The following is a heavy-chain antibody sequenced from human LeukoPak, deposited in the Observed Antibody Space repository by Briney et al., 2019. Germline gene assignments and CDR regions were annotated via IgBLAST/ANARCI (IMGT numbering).Heavy chain of an antibody. Sequence: PGGSLRLSCAASGFSFSNYAMSWVRQAPGKGLEWVSAISGSGGDTYYADSVKGRFTISRDNSKNTLYLHMNSLRAEDTAVYYCAKRYNTLTSYYFHCDYWGQGTLVTVSS. CDR3: AKRYNTLTSYYFHCDY. V-gene: IGHV3-23*01. CDR2: ISGSGGDT. D-gene: IGHD3-9*01. CDR1: GFSFSNYA. J-gene: IGHJ4*02.